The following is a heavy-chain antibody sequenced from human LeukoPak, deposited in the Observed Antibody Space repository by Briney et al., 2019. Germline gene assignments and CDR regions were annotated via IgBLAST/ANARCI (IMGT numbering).Heavy chain of an antibody. CDR2: IYNSGST. CDR3: ARVGVSYCSSTSCYELNYFDY. V-gene: IGHV4-4*09. J-gene: IGHJ4*02. D-gene: IGHD2-2*01. Sequence: SETLSLTCTVSGGSISSYYWSWIRQPPGKGLEWIGDIYNSGSTHYNPSLKSRVTISVDTSKNQFSLKLSSVTAADTAVYYCARVGVSYCSSTSCYELNYFDYWGQGTLVTVSS. CDR1: GGSISSYY.